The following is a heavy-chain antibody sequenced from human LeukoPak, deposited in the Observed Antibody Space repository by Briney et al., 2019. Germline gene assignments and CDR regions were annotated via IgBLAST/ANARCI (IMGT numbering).Heavy chain of an antibody. J-gene: IGHJ5*02. V-gene: IGHV4-34*01. CDR3: AREVRYYGSGSYCNWFDP. D-gene: IGHD3-10*01. Sequence: KSSETLSLTCAVYGGSFSGYYWSWIRQPPGKGLEWIGEINHSGSTNYNPSLKSRVTISVDTSKNQFSLKLSSVTAADTAVYYCAREVRYYGSGSYCNWFDPWGQGTLVTVSS. CDR1: GGSFSGYY. CDR2: INHSGST.